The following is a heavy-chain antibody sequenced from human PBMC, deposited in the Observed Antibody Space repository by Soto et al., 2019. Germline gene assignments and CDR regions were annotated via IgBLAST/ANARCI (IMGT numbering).Heavy chain of an antibody. Sequence: QVQLEQSGSEVKKSGSSVKVSCKASGYSFSSHAITWVRQTPGRGLEWMGGINPVFGTPSYAQKLQGRVTITADKSTKTSYLEVRRLRTEDTAVDYWTSVGAICTSWYCGDGLDSWGQGAQVPVS. CDR1: GYSFSSHA. D-gene: IGHD1-26*01. CDR2: INPVFGTP. V-gene: IGHV1-69*06. CDR3: TSVGAICTSWYCGDGLDS. J-gene: IGHJ5*01.